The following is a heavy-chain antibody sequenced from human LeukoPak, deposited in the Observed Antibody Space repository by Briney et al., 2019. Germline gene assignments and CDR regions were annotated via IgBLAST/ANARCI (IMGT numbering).Heavy chain of an antibody. V-gene: IGHV3-23*01. CDR2: ISGSYGST. CDR3: AKDRRAGSYDY. J-gene: IGHJ4*02. Sequence: GGSLRRSCAASGFTFSSYAMSWVRQAPGKGLEWVSGISGSYGSTNYADSVKGRFTISRDNSKNTLYLQMNSLRAEDTAVYYCAKDRRAGSYDYWGQGTLVTVSS. CDR1: GFTFSSYA. D-gene: IGHD3-10*01.